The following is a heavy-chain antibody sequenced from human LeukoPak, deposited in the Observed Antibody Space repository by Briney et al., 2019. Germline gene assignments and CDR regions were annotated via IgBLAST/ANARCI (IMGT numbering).Heavy chain of an antibody. CDR1: GFMFSSYW. CDR2: ISGSGDST. J-gene: IGHJ3*02. V-gene: IGHV3-23*01. CDR3: AKDRMLLVWFGELYADAFDI. Sequence: GGSLRLSCAASGFMFSSYWMSWVRQAPGKGLEWVSAISGSGDSTYYADSVKGRFTISRDNSKHTLYLQMNSLRAEDTAVYFCAKDRMLLVWFGELYADAFDIWGQGTLVTVSS. D-gene: IGHD3-10*01.